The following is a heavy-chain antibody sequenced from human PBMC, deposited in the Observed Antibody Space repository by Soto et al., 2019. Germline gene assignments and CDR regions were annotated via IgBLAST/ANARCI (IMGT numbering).Heavy chain of an antibody. J-gene: IGHJ4*02. CDR2: IHSSSRYI. CDR1: GFSFSTYS. Sequence: PGGSLRLSCAASGFSFSTYSMNWVRQAPGKGLEWVSSIHSSSRYIYYADSVKGRFTISRDNAKSTLYLQMNSLRAEDTAVYYCAGYSEVGYWGQGTLVTVSS. D-gene: IGHD4-4*01. CDR3: AGYSEVGY. V-gene: IGHV3-21*04.